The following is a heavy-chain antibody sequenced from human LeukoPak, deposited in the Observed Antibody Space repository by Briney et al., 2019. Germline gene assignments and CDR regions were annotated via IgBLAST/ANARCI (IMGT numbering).Heavy chain of an antibody. D-gene: IGHD6-6*01. CDR1: GFSFSSYA. CDR2: IRFDGNNE. J-gene: IGHJ4*02. V-gene: IGHV3-30*02. Sequence: GGSLRLSCAASGFSFSSYAIHWVRQAPGKGLEWVAFIRFDGNNEFYADSVKGRFTISRDNSQNIVYLQMNSLRPEDTAVYFCAKDNRDYSSSYLDYWGQGTPVTVSS. CDR3: AKDNRDYSSSYLDY.